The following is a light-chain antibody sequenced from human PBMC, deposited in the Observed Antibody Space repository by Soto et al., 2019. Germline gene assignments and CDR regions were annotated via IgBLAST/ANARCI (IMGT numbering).Light chain of an antibody. Sequence: IVLTQYPGTLSLSPGERATLSCRASQSVSISYLAWYQQKPGQAPRLLIYGTSSRATAIPDRFSGSVSGTDLTLTISRLEPEDFAVYYCQQYVSSSWTVGQGTKVEIK. V-gene: IGKV3-20*01. J-gene: IGKJ1*01. CDR1: QSVSISY. CDR2: GTS. CDR3: QQYVSSSWT.